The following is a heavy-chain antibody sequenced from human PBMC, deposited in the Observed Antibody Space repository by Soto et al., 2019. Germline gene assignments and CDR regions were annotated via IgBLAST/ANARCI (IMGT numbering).Heavy chain of an antibody. CDR3: ARVNSDYWYFDL. D-gene: IGHD4-4*01. CDR2: ISYSGRA. V-gene: IGHV4-30-4*01. CDR1: GASTSSDYYY. J-gene: IGHJ2*01. Sequence: SETLSLTCTVSGASTSSDYYYWSWIRQPPGMGLEWIGYISYSGRAYYSPSLKARVIISVDTAKDQFSLKVNSVTAADTAVYYCARVNSDYWYFDLWGRGARVTVSS.